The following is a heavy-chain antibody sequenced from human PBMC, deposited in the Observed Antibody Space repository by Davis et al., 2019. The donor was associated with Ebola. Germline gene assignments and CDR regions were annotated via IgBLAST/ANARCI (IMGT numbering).Heavy chain of an antibody. CDR2: INHSGST. Sequence: SETLSLTCAVYGGSFSGYYWSWIRQPPGKGLEWIGEINHSGSTYYNPSLKGRVTISVDTSKNQFSLKLSSVTAADTAVYYCARDAGYSYGFDYWGQGTLVTVSS. V-gene: IGHV4-34*01. CDR1: GGSFSGYY. CDR3: ARDAGYSYGFDY. D-gene: IGHD5-18*01. J-gene: IGHJ4*02.